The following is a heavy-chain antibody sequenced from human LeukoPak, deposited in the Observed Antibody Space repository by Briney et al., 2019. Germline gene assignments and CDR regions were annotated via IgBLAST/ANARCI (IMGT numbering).Heavy chain of an antibody. V-gene: IGHV3-33*08. Sequence: GGSLRLSCAASGFTVTTNYMTWVRQAPGKGLEWVAVIWYDGSNKYYADSVKGRFTISRDNSTNTLYLQMNSLRAEDTAVYYCARGSPPKILVVVAAASDAFDIWGQGTMVTVSS. CDR1: GFTVTTNY. CDR2: IWYDGSNK. CDR3: ARGSPPKILVVVAAASDAFDI. D-gene: IGHD2-15*01. J-gene: IGHJ3*02.